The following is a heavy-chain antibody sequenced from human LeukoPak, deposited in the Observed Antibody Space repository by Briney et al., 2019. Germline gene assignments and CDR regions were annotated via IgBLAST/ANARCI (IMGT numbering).Heavy chain of an antibody. CDR3: ARGRDGYNLGFDY. Sequence: SETLSLTCTVSGGSISGYFWSWIRQLPEKGLEWIAYIYYSGSTDYSPSLKSRVTISVDTSKNQFSLKLSSVTAADTAVYYCARGRDGYNLGFDYWGQGTLVTVSS. CDR1: GGSISGYF. CDR2: IYYSGST. J-gene: IGHJ4*02. D-gene: IGHD5-24*01. V-gene: IGHV4-59*01.